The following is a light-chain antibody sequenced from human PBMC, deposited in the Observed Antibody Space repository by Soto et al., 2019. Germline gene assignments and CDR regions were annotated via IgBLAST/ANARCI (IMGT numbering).Light chain of an antibody. CDR3: QHYNSYWYT. V-gene: IGKV1-5*01. CDR1: QSISSW. Sequence: DIQMTQSPSTLSASVGDRVTITCRASQSISSWLAWYQQKPGKAPKLLIYDASSLESGVPSSFSGSGSGTEFTLTISSLQPDDFATYYCQHYNSYWYTFGKGTKLEIK. J-gene: IGKJ2*01. CDR2: DAS.